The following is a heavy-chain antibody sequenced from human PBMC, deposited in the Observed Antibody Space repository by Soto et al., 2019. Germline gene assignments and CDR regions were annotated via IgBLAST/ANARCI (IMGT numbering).Heavy chain of an antibody. D-gene: IGHD1-26*01. CDR2: IIPIFGTA. CDR3: AREPSSFPPRYYYGMDV. V-gene: IGHV1-69*06. J-gene: IGHJ6*02. Sequence: QVQLVQSGAEVKKPGSSVKVSCKASGGTFSSYAISWVRQAPGQGLEWMGGIIPIFGTANYAQKLQGRVTMTTDTSTSTAYMELRSLRSDDTAVYYCAREPSSFPPRYYYGMDVWGQGTTVTVSS. CDR1: GGTFSSYA.